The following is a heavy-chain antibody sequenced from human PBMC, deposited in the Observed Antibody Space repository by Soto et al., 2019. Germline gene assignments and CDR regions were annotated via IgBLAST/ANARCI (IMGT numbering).Heavy chain of an antibody. D-gene: IGHD2-21*02. J-gene: IGHJ5*01. CDR3: ARGGDCSSCGSDCHSGPGYLYS. CDR2: IYYSGST. Sequence: SEAQSLTCTVSGGSVSSGSYYWSWIRHPPGKGLEWIGYIYYSGSTNYNPSLKSRVTISVDTSKNQFSLKLSSVTAADTAVYYCARGGDCSSCGSDCHSGPGYLYSWG. V-gene: IGHV4-61*01. CDR1: GGSVSSGSYY.